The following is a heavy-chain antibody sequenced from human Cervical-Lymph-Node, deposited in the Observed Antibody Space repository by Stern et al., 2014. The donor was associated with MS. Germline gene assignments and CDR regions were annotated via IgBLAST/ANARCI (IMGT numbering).Heavy chain of an antibody. Sequence: EVQLVESGGGLIQPGRSLRLSCTASGFTFGDHAMHWVRQAPGKGLEWVSGISWSSGATGYADSVKGRFTISRDNARNSLYLQMDSLRSEDTALYYCAKASQNPSRIAARNFDDWGQGILVTVSS. CDR1: GFTFGDHA. D-gene: IGHD6-6*01. CDR3: AKASQNPSRIAARNFDD. J-gene: IGHJ4*02. CDR2: ISWSSGAT. V-gene: IGHV3-9*01.